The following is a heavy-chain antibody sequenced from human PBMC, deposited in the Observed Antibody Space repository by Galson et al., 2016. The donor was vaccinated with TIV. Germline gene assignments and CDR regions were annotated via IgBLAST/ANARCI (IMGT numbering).Heavy chain of an antibody. V-gene: IGHV3-23*01. J-gene: IGHJ4*02. CDR3: AKAAGSGSSWRFDY. D-gene: IGHD6-13*01. CDR1: GFTLSSYW. CDR2: ISGSGATT. Sequence: SLRLSCAASGFTLSSYWMHWVRQAPGKGLEWVSAISGSGATTYYADSVKGRFTISRDNSKNTLYLQMNSLRAEDTALYYCAKAAGSGSSWRFDYWGQGTPVTVSS.